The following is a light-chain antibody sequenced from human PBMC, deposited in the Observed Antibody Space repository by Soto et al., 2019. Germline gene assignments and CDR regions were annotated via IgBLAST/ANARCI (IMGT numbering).Light chain of an antibody. V-gene: IGKV1-8*01. Sequence: AIRVTQSPSSLSASTGDRVTITCRASQGISSSLAWYQQKPGKAPKLLIYAASTLQSGVPSRFSGNGSGTDFTLTISCLQSEDLATYYCQQYYSYPTLGQGTKLEIK. J-gene: IGKJ2*01. CDR2: AAS. CDR1: QGISSS. CDR3: QQYYSYPT.